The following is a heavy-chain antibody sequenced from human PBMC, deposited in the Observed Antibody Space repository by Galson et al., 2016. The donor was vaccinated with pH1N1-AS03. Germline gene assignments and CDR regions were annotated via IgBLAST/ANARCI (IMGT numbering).Heavy chain of an antibody. J-gene: IGHJ5*02. V-gene: IGHV3-74*01. CDR1: GFTFSTYW. D-gene: IGHD6-13*01. CDR2: INSDGSST. Sequence: SLRLSCAASGFTFSTYWMHWVRQAPGKGLVWVSHINSDGSSTTYADSVKGRFTISRDNAKNTLYLQMSSLRADDTAVYYCGGGGRRQHLVPASWGQGTLVTVSS. CDR3: GGGGRRQHLVPAS.